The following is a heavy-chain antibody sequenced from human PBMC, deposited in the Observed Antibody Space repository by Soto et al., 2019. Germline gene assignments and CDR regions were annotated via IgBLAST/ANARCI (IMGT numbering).Heavy chain of an antibody. CDR3: ARQEAARYYYYYGMDV. CDR2: IDPSDSYT. Sequence: ESLKISCKGSGYSFTSYWISWVRQMPGKGLEWMGRIDPSDSYTNYSPSFQGHVTISADKSISTAYLQWSSLKASDTAMYYCARQEAARYYYYYGMDVWGQGTTVTVSS. J-gene: IGHJ6*02. D-gene: IGHD6-6*01. V-gene: IGHV5-10-1*01. CDR1: GYSFTSYW.